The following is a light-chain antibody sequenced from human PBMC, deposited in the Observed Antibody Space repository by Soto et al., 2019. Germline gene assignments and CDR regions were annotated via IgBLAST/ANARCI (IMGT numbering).Light chain of an antibody. J-gene: IGKJ5*01. V-gene: IGKV1-9*01. Sequence: DIQLTQSPSFLSASVGDRVTISCRASQSISSYLAWYQQKPGQAPKLLIYAASTWQSGIPARFSGSGSGTEFTLTISSLQPEDFAIYYCQQLNSCPISFGQGTRLEIK. CDR3: QQLNSCPIS. CDR1: QSISSY. CDR2: AAS.